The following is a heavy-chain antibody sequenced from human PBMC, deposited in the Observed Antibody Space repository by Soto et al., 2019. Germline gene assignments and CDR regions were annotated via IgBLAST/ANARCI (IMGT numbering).Heavy chain of an antibody. D-gene: IGHD1-26*01. CDR3: ATSELLTHFDY. Sequence: QVQLVESGGGVVQPGRSLRLSCAASGFTFSSYGMHWVRQAPGKGLEWVAVISYDGSNKYYADSVKGRFTISRDNSKNTLYLQMNSLRAEDTAVYYCATSELLTHFDYWGQGTLVTVSS. CDR1: GFTFSSYG. V-gene: IGHV3-30*03. J-gene: IGHJ4*02. CDR2: ISYDGSNK.